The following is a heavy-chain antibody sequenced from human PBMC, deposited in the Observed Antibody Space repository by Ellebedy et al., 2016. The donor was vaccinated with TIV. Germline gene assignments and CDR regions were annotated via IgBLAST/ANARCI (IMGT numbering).Heavy chain of an antibody. CDR1: GYTFTSYD. V-gene: IGHV1-8*01. D-gene: IGHD2-15*01. CDR2: MNPNSGYT. CDR3: ALDCNAGSCTAEYFQH. J-gene: IGHJ1*01. Sequence: AASVKVSCKASGYTFTSYDINWVRQAAGLGLEWMGWMNPNSGYTGSAQEFQGRVTMTTDTSTNTAYMELRSLRSDDTAVYYCALDCNAGSCTAEYFQHWGQGTLVTVSS.